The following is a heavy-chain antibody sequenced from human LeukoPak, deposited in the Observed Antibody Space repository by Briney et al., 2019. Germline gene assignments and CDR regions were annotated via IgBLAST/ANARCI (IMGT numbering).Heavy chain of an antibody. J-gene: IGHJ5*01. V-gene: IGHV5-51*01. CDR2: IYPGDSDT. Sequence: TGESLKISWKGSGYSFTSYWIGWVRQMPGKGMEWMGIIYPGDSDTRYSPSFQGQVTISANKSISTAYLQWSRMKASDTAMYYCARSYSSSSWFDYWGQGTLVTVSS. CDR3: ARSYSSSSWFDY. CDR1: GYSFTSYW. D-gene: IGHD6-6*01.